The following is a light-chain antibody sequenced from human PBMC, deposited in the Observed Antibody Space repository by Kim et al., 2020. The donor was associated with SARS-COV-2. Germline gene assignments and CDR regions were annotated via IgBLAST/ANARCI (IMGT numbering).Light chain of an antibody. CDR1: KGICNS. Sequence: ATGGDRVTITGRAGKGICNSLAGYQQEPGKGPKVLIYDAAALQTGVPSRFSGSGTGTDFTLTIRSLQPEDVATYYCQKYNSAPWTLGQGTKVDIK. CDR2: DAA. CDR3: QKYNSAPWT. J-gene: IGKJ1*01. V-gene: IGKV1-27*01.